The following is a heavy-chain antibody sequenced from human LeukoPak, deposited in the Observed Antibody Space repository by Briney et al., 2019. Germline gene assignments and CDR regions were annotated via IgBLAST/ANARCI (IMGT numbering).Heavy chain of an antibody. J-gene: IGHJ4*02. CDR1: GFTFTYSW. V-gene: IGHV3-7*01. D-gene: IGHD6-6*01. Sequence: PGGSLRLSCAASGFTFTYSWMSWVRQAPGKGLEWVANIKQDGSEKYYVDSVEGRFTISRDNAKNSVSLQMNSLRGEDTAVYYCVRALGSSSADYWGQGTLVTVSS. CDR2: IKQDGSEK. CDR3: VRALGSSSADY.